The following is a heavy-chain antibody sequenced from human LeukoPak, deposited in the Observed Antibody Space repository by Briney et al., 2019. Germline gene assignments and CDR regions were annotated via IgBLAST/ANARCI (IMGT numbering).Heavy chain of an antibody. V-gene: IGHV3-21*01. J-gene: IGHJ6*04. CDR3: ARDVGMDV. CDR2: ISPDSNYK. CDR1: GFTFSTYS. D-gene: IGHD2-15*01. Sequence: GSLRLSCAASGFTFSTYSMNWLRLAPGKGLEWVSSISPDSNYKYYVDSVKGRFTISRDNAKSSLYLQMNSLRAEDTAVYYCARDVGMDVWGKGTTVTVSS.